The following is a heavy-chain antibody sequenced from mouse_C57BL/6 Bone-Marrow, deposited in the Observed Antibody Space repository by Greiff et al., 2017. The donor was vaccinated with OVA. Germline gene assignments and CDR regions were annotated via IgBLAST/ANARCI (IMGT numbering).Heavy chain of an antibody. Sequence: QVTLKESGPGILQSSQTLSLTCSISGFSLSTSGMGVSWIRQPSGKGLEWLAHIYWDDDKRYNPSLKSRLTISKDTSRNQVFLKITSVDTADTATYYCARRAEEYYCSEYFDVWGTGTTVTVSS. CDR3: ARRAEEYYCSEYFDV. CDR1: GFSLSTSGMG. D-gene: IGHD1-1*01. J-gene: IGHJ1*03. CDR2: IYWDDDK. V-gene: IGHV8-12*01.